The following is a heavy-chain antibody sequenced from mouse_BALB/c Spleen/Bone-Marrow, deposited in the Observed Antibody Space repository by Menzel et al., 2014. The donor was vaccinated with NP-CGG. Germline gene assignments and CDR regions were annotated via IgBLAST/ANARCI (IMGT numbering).Heavy chain of an antibody. CDR1: GYTFSNYW. CDR2: ILPGGGST. Sequence: QVQLQQPGAELMKPGASVKISRKATGYTFSNYWIEWIKQRPGHGLEWIGEILPGGGSTKYNEKFKDKATFTADTSSKTAYMQLSSLTSEDSAVYYCARSGYGYYAMDYWGQGTSVTVSS. CDR3: ARSGYGYYAMDY. J-gene: IGHJ4*01. D-gene: IGHD2-2*01. V-gene: IGHV1-9*01.